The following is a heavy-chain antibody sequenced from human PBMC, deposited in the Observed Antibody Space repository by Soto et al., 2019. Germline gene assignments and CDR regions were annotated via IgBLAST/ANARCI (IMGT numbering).Heavy chain of an antibody. CDR2: IIPLFGTT. Sequence: QVQLVQSGAEVKKAGSSVKVSCQVSGGTFSSYAISWVRQAPGQGLEWMGGIIPLFGTTNYAEKFQGRVTITADESTSTAYMQLSGLRSEDTAVYYRARGVWDCSGGSCSGWYDPWGQGTLVIVSS. V-gene: IGHV1-69*01. CDR3: ARGVWDCSGGSCSGWYDP. D-gene: IGHD2-15*01. J-gene: IGHJ5*02. CDR1: GGTFSSYA.